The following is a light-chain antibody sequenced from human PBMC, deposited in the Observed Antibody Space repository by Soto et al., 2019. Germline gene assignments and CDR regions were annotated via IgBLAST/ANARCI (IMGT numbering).Light chain of an antibody. J-gene: IGKJ4*01. Sequence: EIVMTQSPATLSVSPGERATLSCRASESVSNNLAWYQQKPGQAPRLLIYHAITRATGIPARFSGSGSGTELTLTISSLQSEDFAVYYCQQYNQWPLTFGGGTKVES. CDR2: HAI. V-gene: IGKV3-15*01. CDR1: ESVSNN. CDR3: QQYNQWPLT.